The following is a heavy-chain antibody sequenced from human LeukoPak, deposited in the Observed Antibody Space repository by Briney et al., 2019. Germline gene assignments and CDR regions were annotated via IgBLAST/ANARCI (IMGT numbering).Heavy chain of an antibody. CDR1: GFTFSAYD. CDR2: ISSSGNPI. J-gene: IGHJ4*02. CDR3: ARAFDY. V-gene: IGHV3-48*01. Sequence: PGGSLTPSCAASGFTFSAYDINWVRQAPGKGLEWVSHISSSGNPIYYADSVRGRFTISRDNAKNSLYLQMNSLRAEDTAVYYCARAFDYWGQGTLVTVSS.